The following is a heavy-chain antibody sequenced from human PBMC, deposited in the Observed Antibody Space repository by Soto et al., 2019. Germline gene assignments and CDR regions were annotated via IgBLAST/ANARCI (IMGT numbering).Heavy chain of an antibody. Sequence: PGGSLRLSCAASGCTFDDYAMHWVRQAPGKGLEWVSGISWNSGSIGYADSVKGRFTISRDNAKNSLYLQMNSLRAEDTALYYCAKDISRPYYYYYMDVWDKGTTVTVSS. CDR2: ISWNSGSI. D-gene: IGHD6-6*01. CDR1: GCTFDDYA. V-gene: IGHV3-9*01. CDR3: AKDISRPYYYYYMDV. J-gene: IGHJ6*03.